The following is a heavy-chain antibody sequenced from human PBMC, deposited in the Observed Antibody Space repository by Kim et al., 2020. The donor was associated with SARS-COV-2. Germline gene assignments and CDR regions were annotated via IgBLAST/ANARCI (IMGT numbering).Heavy chain of an antibody. D-gene: IGHD3-16*02. CDR1: GFTFSSYA. CDR2: ISGSGGST. V-gene: IGHV3-23*01. CDR3: AKGPLGSPKVAEYFQH. J-gene: IGHJ1*01. Sequence: GGSLRLSCAASGFTFSSYAMSWVRQAPGKGLEWVSAISGSGGSTYYADSVKGRFTISRDNSKNTLYLQMNSLRAEDTAVYYCAKGPLGSPKVAEYFQHWGQGTLVTVSS.